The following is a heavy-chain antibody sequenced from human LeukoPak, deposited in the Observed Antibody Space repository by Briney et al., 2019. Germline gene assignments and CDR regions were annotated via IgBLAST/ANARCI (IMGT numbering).Heavy chain of an antibody. D-gene: IGHD5-18*01. Sequence: GASVKVSCKASGGTFSSYAINWVRQAPGQGLEWMGGIIPIFGTANYAQKFQGRVTITADKSTSTAYMELSSLRSEDTAVYYCAGATGYSYGLVYWGQGTLVTVSS. J-gene: IGHJ4*02. V-gene: IGHV1-69*06. CDR1: GGTFSSYA. CDR2: IIPIFGTA. CDR3: AGATGYSYGLVY.